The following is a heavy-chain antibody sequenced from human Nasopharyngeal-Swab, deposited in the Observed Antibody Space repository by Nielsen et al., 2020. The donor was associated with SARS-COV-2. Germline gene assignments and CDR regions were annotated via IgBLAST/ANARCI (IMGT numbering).Heavy chain of an antibody. J-gene: IGHJ4*02. CDR3: ARGVDYYDSSGYYRGGFDY. V-gene: IGHV3-20*04. D-gene: IGHD3-22*01. CDR1: GFTFDDYG. Sequence: GGSLRLSCAASGFTFDDYGMSWVRQAPGKGPEWVSGINWNGGSTGYADSVKGRFTISRDNAKNSLYLQMNSLRAEDTALYYCARGVDYYDSSGYYRGGFDYWGQGTLVTVSS. CDR2: INWNGGST.